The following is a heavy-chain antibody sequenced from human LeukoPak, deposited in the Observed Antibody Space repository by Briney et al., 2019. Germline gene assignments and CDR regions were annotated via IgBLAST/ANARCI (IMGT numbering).Heavy chain of an antibody. D-gene: IGHD3-10*01. V-gene: IGHV1-46*01. CDR3: ARGQRGGVIWSFGGLFASYYTYYYMDV. CDR1: GYTFTMYY. J-gene: IGHJ6*03. CDR2: INPSDGAT. Sequence: ASVKVSCKASGYTFTMYYIHWVRQAPGQGLEWRGMINPSDGATTYAQRFQGRVTMTRDMSTTRAYVDLRSLSSEDPGLYLCARGQRGGVIWSFGGLFASYYTYYYMDVWGRGTTVTVSS.